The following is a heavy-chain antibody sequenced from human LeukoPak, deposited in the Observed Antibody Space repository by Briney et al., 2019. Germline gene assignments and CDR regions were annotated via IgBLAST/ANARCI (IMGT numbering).Heavy chain of an antibody. Sequence: SETLSLTCTVSGGSISSYYWSWIRQPPGKGLEWIGSIYYSGNTYYNPSLKSRVTISVDTSKNQFSLKVSSVTAADTAVYSCARHKPAAGDFYYGMDVWGQGTTVTVSS. CDR1: GGSISSYY. CDR2: IYYSGNT. CDR3: ARHKPAAGDFYYGMDV. J-gene: IGHJ6*02. V-gene: IGHV4-39*01. D-gene: IGHD6-13*01.